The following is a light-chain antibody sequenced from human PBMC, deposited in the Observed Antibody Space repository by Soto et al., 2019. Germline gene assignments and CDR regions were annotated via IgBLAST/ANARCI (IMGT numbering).Light chain of an antibody. CDR1: QDIGSV. CDR2: GAS. J-gene: IGKJ5*01. V-gene: IGKV1-8*01. CDR3: QHYLNYPIT. Sequence: AIRMTQSPSSLSASIGDTVTITCRASQDIGSVLAWYQQKPVTAPKVLISGASDLHGGVPSRFSGSGSRTDFTLTITHLQSEDFATYYCQHYLNYPITFGQGTRLEI.